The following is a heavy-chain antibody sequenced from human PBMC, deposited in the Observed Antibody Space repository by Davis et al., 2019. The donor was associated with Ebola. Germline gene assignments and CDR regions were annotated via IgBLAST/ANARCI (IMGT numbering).Heavy chain of an antibody. CDR1: VITFSSYA. J-gene: IGHJ6*04. Sequence: GESLKISCTDSVITFSSYAMTWVRQAPGKGLEWVAVISYDGSNKYYADSVKGRFTISRDNTKNTLYLQMNSLRAEDTAVYYCARFSGMDVWGKGTTVTVSS. CDR2: ISYDGSNK. CDR3: ARFSGMDV. V-gene: IGHV3-30-3*01.